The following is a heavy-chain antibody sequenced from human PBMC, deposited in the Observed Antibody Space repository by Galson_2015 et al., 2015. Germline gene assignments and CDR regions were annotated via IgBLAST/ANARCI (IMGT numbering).Heavy chain of an antibody. V-gene: IGHV3-7*01. Sequence: SLRLSCAASGFTFSSYWMTWVRRAPGKGLEWVANIKQDGSEKYYVDSVKGRFTISRDNAKNSLYLQMNSLRAEDTAVYYCARDSDVYSGYDYAFEIWGQGTMVTVSS. J-gene: IGHJ3*02. CDR1: GFTFSSYW. CDR3: ARDSDVYSGYDYAFEI. CDR2: IKQDGSEK. D-gene: IGHD5-12*01.